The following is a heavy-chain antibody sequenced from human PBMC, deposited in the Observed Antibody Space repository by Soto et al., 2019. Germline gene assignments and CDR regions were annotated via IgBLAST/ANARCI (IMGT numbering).Heavy chain of an antibody. Sequence: SGPTLVNPTQPLTLTCSFSGFSLNTSGMCVSWLRQPPGKALEWLARIDWDDDKYYRASLRTRLAISKDTSRNQVVLTMTNMDPTDTGTFFCAGGRFLDCGSFDPWGPGTLVTVSS. CDR3: AGGRFLDCGSFDP. CDR2: IDWDDDK. D-gene: IGHD3-3*01. CDR1: GFSLNTSGMC. V-gene: IGHV2-70*11. J-gene: IGHJ5*02.